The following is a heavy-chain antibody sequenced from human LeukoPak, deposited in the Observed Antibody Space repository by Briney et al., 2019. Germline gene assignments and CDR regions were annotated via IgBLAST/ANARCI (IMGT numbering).Heavy chain of an antibody. J-gene: IGHJ6*02. CDR3: ATDYSPKYYYGMDV. V-gene: IGHV3-33*01. CDR2: IWYDGSNK. CDR1: GFTFSSYG. Sequence: PGRSLRFSCAASGFTFSSYGMHWVRQAPGKGLEWVAVIWYDGSNKYYADSVKGRFTISRDNSKNTLYLQMNSLRAEDTAVYYCATDYSPKYYYGMDVWGQGTTVTVSS. D-gene: IGHD4-11*01.